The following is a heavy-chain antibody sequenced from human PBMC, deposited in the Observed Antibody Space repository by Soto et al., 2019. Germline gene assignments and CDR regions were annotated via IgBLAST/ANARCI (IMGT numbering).Heavy chain of an antibody. V-gene: IGHV3-30-3*01. D-gene: IGHD3-9*01. Sequence: QVQLVESGGGVVQPGRSLRLSCAASGFTFSSYAMHWVRQAPGKGLEWVAVISYDGSNKYYADSMKGRFTISRDNSKNTLYLQMNSLRAEDTAVYYCARAYYDILTATFSDAFDIWGQGTMVTVSS. J-gene: IGHJ3*02. CDR1: GFTFSSYA. CDR3: ARAYYDILTATFSDAFDI. CDR2: ISYDGSNK.